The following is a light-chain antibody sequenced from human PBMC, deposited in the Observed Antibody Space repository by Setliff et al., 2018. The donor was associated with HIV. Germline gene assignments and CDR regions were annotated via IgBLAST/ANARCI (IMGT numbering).Light chain of an antibody. Sequence: SPGQRVTISCSGSSSTFGSNFVYWYQQLPGMAPRLLIYKNDQRPSGVPDRFSGSKSGTSASLVIRGLRSEDEADYYCSAWDDSLTASYVFGSGTKVTVL. J-gene: IGLJ1*01. CDR2: KND. V-gene: IGLV1-47*01. CDR3: SAWDDSLTASYV. CDR1: SSTFGSNF.